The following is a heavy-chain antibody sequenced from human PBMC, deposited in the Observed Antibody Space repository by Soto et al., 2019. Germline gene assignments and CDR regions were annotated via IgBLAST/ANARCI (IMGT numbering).Heavy chain of an antibody. CDR2: INHSGST. J-gene: IGHJ4*02. V-gene: IGHV4-34*01. D-gene: IGHD6-13*01. CDR3: ARSLARIAAAGRTPVDFDY. Sequence: SETLSLTCAVYGGSFSGYYWSWIRQPPGKGLEWIGEINHSGSTNYNPSLKSRVTISVDTSKNQFSLKLSSVTAADTAVYYCARSLARIAAAGRTPVDFDYWGQGTLVTVSS. CDR1: GGSFSGYY.